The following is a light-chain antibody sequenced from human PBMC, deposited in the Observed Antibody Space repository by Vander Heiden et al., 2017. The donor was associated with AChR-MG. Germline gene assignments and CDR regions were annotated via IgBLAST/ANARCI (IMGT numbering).Light chain of an antibody. J-gene: IGKJ1*01. CDR1: QDIRNS. Sequence: DIQMTQSPSSLSASVGDRVTITCRASQDIRNSLASYQLIPGKAPKLLLFAASTLGSGVPSTFSGSGSGTDYTLTISSLQPEDSASYFCQNDDTARRTFGPGTKVEIK. V-gene: IGKV1-NL1*01. CDR2: AAS. CDR3: QNDDTARRT.